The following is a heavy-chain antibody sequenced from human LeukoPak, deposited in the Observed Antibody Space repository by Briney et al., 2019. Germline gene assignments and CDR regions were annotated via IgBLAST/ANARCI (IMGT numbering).Heavy chain of an antibody. CDR3: ARVPCITTSCSPINWFDP. J-gene: IGHJ5*02. D-gene: IGHD2-2*01. Sequence: ASVKVSCKVSGYTLTELSMHWVRQAPGKGLEWMGGFDPEDGETIYAQKFQGRVTMTEDTSTDTAYMELSSLRSEDTAVYYCARVPCITTSCSPINWFDPWGQGTLVTVSS. V-gene: IGHV1-24*01. CDR2: FDPEDGET. CDR1: GYTLTELS.